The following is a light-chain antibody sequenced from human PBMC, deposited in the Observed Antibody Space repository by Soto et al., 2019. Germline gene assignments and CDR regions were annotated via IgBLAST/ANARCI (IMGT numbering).Light chain of an antibody. CDR2: SNN. CDR3: AAWDDSLIGV. Sequence: QSVLTQPPSASGTPGQRVTISCSGSRSNIGSNTVNWYQQLPGTAPKLLIYSNNQRPSGVPDRFSGSKSGTSASLAISGLQSEDEADYYCAAWDDSLIGVFGGGTKLTV. CDR1: RSNIGSNT. J-gene: IGLJ2*01. V-gene: IGLV1-44*01.